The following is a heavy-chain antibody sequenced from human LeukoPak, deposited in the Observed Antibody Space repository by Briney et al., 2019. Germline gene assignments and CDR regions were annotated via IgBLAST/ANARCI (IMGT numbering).Heavy chain of an antibody. CDR1: GGSISSYY. CDR3: ARDRGCGYRFDY. D-gene: IGHD2-21*01. V-gene: IGHV4-59*01. Sequence: PSETLSLTCTVSGGSISSYYWSWIRQPPGKGLEWIGYIYYSGSTNYNPSLKSRVTISVDTSKNQFSLKLSSVTAADTAVYYCARDRGCGYRFDYWGQGTLVTVSS. CDR2: IYYSGST. J-gene: IGHJ4*02.